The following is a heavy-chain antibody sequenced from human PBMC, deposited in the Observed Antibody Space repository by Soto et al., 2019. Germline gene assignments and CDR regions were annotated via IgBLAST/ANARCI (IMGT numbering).Heavy chain of an antibody. J-gene: IGHJ4*02. D-gene: IGHD6-25*01. CDR2: ISGSGGTT. V-gene: IGHV3-23*01. CDR1: EFTFSNYA. Sequence: EVQLLESGGGLVQPGRSLRLSCAASEFTFSNYAMSWVRQAPGQGLDWVSAISGSGGTTYYADSVKGRFTISRDNSKNKLFLQMNSLRAEDAAVYYCAKFFVETGSNSGWPWSFHYWGQGTLVTVSS. CDR3: AKFFVETGSNSGWPWSFHY.